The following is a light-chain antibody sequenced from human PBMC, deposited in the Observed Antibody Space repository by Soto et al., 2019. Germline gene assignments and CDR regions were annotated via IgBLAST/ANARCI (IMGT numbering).Light chain of an antibody. J-gene: IGKJ1*01. CDR2: GAS. Sequence: DIQMTQSPSSLSASVGDRGTISCRTSQRINSYLNWYQQKPGEAPTLLIYGASSLQSGVPSRFSGSGSGTDFTLTISSLQPDDFATYYCQQYNSYSTFGQGTKVDIK. CDR1: QRINSY. CDR3: QQYNSYST. V-gene: IGKV1-39*01.